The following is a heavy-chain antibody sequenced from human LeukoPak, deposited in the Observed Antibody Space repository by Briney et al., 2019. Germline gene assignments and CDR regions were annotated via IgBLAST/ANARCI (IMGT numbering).Heavy chain of an antibody. J-gene: IGHJ3*02. V-gene: IGHV4-4*07. CDR3: AREGALLYYGSLRQEAFDI. CDR2: TYTSGST. CDR1: GGSISSYY. Sequence: PSETLSLTCTVSGGSISSYYWSWIRQPAGKGLEWIGRTYTSGSTNYNPSLKSRVTMSVDTSKNQFSLKLSSVTAADTAVYYCAREGALLYYGSLRQEAFDIWGQGTMVTDSS. D-gene: IGHD3-10*01.